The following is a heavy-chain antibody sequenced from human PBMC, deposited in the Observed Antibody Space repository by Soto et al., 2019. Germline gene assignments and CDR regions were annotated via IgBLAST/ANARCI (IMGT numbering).Heavy chain of an antibody. CDR2: ISYDGSLR. CDR3: GREGKVKSSSTWGLDY. J-gene: IGHJ4*02. D-gene: IGHD2-2*01. Sequence: QVQLVESGGGVVQPGTSLRLSCATSGFIFSNYGLQWVRQAPGRGLEWVAVISYDGSLRYYAGSVEGRFTISRDTSKNTLYLQMTSLRTEDTAVYYCGREGKVKSSSTWGLDYCGQGTLVTVSS. V-gene: IGHV3-30*03. CDR1: GFIFSNYG.